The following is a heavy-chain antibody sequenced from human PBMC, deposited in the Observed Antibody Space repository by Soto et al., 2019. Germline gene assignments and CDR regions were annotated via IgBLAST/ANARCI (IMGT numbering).Heavy chain of an antibody. J-gene: IGHJ6*02. Sequence: SETLSLTCAVYGGSFSGYYWSWIRQPPGKGLEWIGEINHSGSTNYNPSLKSRVTISVDTSKNQFSLKLSSVTAADTAVYYCARRPVRKYGYDFWSGYDRTVYYYVMAVWGQGTTVTVSS. CDR3: ARRPVRKYGYDFWSGYDRTVYYYVMAV. CDR1: GGSFSGYY. CDR2: INHSGST. D-gene: IGHD3-3*01. V-gene: IGHV4-34*01.